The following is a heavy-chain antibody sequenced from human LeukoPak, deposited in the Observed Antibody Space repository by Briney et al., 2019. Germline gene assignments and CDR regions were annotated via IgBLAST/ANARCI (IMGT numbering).Heavy chain of an antibody. CDR1: GFTFTSYS. J-gene: IGHJ4*02. V-gene: IGHV3-23*01. CDR3: AKGGKWDVTPFDY. Sequence: GGSLRLSCAASGFTFTSYSMNWVRQAPGKGLEWVSIISGGGGSTYYADSVKGRFTISRDNSKNTLYLQVNSLRAEDTAVYYCAKGGKWDVTPFDYWGQGTLVTVSS. D-gene: IGHD1-26*01. CDR2: ISGGGGST.